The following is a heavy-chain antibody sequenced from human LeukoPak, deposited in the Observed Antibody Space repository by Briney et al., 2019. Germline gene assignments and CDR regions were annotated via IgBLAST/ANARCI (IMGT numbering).Heavy chain of an antibody. CDR3: ARDEEEYYYDSSGYYDY. CDR2: IKQDGSEK. D-gene: IGHD3-22*01. V-gene: IGHV3-7*03. CDR1: GFTFSSYW. J-gene: IGHJ4*02. Sequence: GGSLRLSCAASGFTFSSYWMSWVRQAPGKGLEWVANIKQDGSEKYYVDSVKGRFTISRDNAKNSLYLQMNSLRAEDTAVYYCARDEEEYYYDSSGYYDYWGQGTLVIVSS.